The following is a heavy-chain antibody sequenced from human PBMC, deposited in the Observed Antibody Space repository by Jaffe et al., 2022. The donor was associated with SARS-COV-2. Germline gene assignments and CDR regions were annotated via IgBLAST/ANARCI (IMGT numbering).Heavy chain of an antibody. V-gene: IGHV1-69*01. CDR3: ARRRAAAGTGYLYGMDV. Sequence: QVQLVQSGAEVKKPGSSVKVSCKASGGTFSSYAISWVRQAPGQGLEWMGGIIPIFGTANYAQKFQGRVTITADESTSTAYMELSSLRSEDTAVYYCARRRAAAGTGYLYGMDVWGQGTTVTVSS. CDR1: GGTFSSYA. CDR2: IIPIFGTA. D-gene: IGHD6-13*01. J-gene: IGHJ6*02.